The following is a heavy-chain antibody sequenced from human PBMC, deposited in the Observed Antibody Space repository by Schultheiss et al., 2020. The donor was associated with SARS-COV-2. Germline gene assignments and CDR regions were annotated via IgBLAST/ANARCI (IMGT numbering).Heavy chain of an antibody. CDR1: GFTFSSYA. J-gene: IGHJ4*02. D-gene: IGHD2-15*01. CDR3: ASRYCSGGSCYNDY. CDR2: ISGSGGST. Sequence: GESLKISCAASGFTFSSYAMSWVRQAPGKGLEWVSAISGSGGSTYYSDSVKGRFTISRDNSKNTLYLQMNSLRAEDTAVYYCASRYCSGGSCYNDYWGQGTLVTVSS. V-gene: IGHV3-23*01.